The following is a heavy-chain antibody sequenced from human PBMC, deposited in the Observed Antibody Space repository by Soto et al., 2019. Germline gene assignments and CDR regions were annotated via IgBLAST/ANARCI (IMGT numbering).Heavy chain of an antibody. J-gene: IGHJ4*02. V-gene: IGHV4-34*01. CDR2: INHRGST. D-gene: IGHD2-15*01. CDR1: GGSFSGYY. CDR3: ARNYCSGGSCYLSFDS. Sequence: SETLSLTCAVYGGSFSGYYWSWIRQPPGKGLEWIGEINHRGSTNYNPSLKSRVTISVDTSKNQFSLKLSSVTAADTAVYYCARNYCSGGSCYLSFDSWSQGTLVTVSS.